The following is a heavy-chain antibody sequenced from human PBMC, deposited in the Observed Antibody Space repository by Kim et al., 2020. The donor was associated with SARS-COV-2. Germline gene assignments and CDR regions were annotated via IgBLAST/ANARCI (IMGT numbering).Heavy chain of an antibody. CDR3: AERKGFGTGMDV. V-gene: IGHV3-23*01. CDR2: ILLGGGTT. CDR1: GFTFRNYD. J-gene: IGHJ6*02. D-gene: IGHD3-10*01. Sequence: GGSLRLSCAAPGFTFRNYDMSWVRQAPGKGLEWVSMILLGGGTTLYADSVKGRFTISRDDSKNILSLQMSSLRAEDTAVYYCAERKGFGTGMDVWGQGTTVTVSS.